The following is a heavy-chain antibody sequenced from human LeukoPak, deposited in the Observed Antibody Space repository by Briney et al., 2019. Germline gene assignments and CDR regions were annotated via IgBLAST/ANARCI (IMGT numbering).Heavy chain of an antibody. CDR1: GFTFGSYA. D-gene: IGHD6-19*01. CDR2: ISGSGGST. J-gene: IGHJ4*02. CDR3: AKTTAGYSSGRYPGWPVDY. V-gene: IGHV3-23*01. Sequence: GGSLRLSCAASGFTFGSYAMYWVRQARGKGLEWVSGISGSGGSTFYADSVKGRFTISRDNSENTVYLQMNSLRADDTAVYYCAKTTAGYSSGRYPGWPVDYWGQGTLVTVSS.